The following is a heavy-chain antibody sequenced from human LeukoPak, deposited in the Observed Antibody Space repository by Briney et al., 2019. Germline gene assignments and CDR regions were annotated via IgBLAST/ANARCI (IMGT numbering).Heavy chain of an antibody. CDR2: MNPNSGNT. J-gene: IGHJ4*02. CDR3: ARFLYYDILNGYRLYYFDY. D-gene: IGHD3-9*01. V-gene: IGHV1-8*01. Sequence: ASVKVSCKASGYTFTSYDINWVRQGTGQGLEWMGWMNPNSGNTGYAQKFQGRVTMTRNTSISTAYMELSSLRSEDTAVYYCARFLYYDILNGYRLYYFDYWGQGTLVTVSS. CDR1: GYTFTSYD.